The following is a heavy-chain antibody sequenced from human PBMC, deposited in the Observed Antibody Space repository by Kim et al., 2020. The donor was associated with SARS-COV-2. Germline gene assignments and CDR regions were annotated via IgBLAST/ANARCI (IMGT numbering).Heavy chain of an antibody. J-gene: IGHJ6*02. D-gene: IGHD3-10*01. CDR2: INPSGGST. V-gene: IGHV1-46*01. CDR3: ARDRLLWFGELLTTYYYYGMDV. Sequence: ASVKVSCKASGYTFTSYYMHWVRHAPGQGLEWMGIINPSGGSTSYAQKFQGRVTMTRDTSTSTVYMELSSLRSEDTAVYYCARDRLLWFGELLTTYYYYGMDVWGQGTTVTVSS. CDR1: GYTFTSYY.